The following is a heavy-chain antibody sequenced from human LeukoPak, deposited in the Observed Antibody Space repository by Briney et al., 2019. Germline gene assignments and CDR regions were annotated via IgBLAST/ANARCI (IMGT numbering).Heavy chain of an antibody. D-gene: IGHD3-9*01. CDR2: ISYDGSNK. Sequence: GRSLRLSCAASGFTFSTHGIYWVRQAPGKGLEWVAVISYDGSNKYYADSVKGRFTISRDNSKNTLYLQMNSLRAEDTAVYYCAKGENYDILTGLAYYYGMDVWGQGTTVTVSS. J-gene: IGHJ6*02. V-gene: IGHV3-30*18. CDR1: GFTFSTHG. CDR3: AKGENYDILTGLAYYYGMDV.